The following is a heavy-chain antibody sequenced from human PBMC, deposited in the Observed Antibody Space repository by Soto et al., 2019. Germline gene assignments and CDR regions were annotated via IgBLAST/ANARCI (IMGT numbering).Heavy chain of an antibody. CDR1: GYTFIGSF. D-gene: IGHD1-26*01. CDR3: ADVVGNTTYYYYGIDV. J-gene: IGHJ6*02. V-gene: IGHV1-2*02. Sequence: ASVKVSCKASGYTFIGSFMHWVRQAPGQGLEWMGWINPNSGATNYAQKFQGRVTMTRDTSISTAFMDLSRLRSDDTAVYYCADVVGNTTYYYYGIDVWGQGTTVTVSS. CDR2: INPNSGAT.